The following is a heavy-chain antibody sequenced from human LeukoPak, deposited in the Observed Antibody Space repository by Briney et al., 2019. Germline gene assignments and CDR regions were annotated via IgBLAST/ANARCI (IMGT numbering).Heavy chain of an antibody. D-gene: IGHD6-6*01. V-gene: IGHV1-8*01. J-gene: IGHJ6*03. CDR3: ARVGIAARLYYYYYMDV. CDR2: MNPNSGNT. CDR1: GYTFTSYD. Sequence: ASVKVSCKASGYTFTSYDINWVRQATGQGLEWMGWMNPNSGNTGYAQKFQGRVTMTRNTSISTAYMELSSLRSEDMAVYYCARVGIAARLYYYYYMDVWAKGPRSPSP.